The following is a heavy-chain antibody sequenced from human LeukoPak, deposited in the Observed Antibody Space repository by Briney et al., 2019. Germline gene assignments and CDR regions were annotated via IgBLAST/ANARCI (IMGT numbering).Heavy chain of an antibody. V-gene: IGHV3-48*04. CDR1: GFTFSSYW. J-gene: IGHJ4*02. D-gene: IGHD6-13*01. CDR3: ARLGIIAAAGSNDY. Sequence: TGGSLRLSCAASGFTFSSYWMSWVRQAPGKGLEWVSYISYSGDTIYYADSVKGRFTVSRDNAKNSLYLQMNSLRAEDTAVYYCARLGIIAAAGSNDYWGQGTLVTVSS. CDR2: ISYSGDTI.